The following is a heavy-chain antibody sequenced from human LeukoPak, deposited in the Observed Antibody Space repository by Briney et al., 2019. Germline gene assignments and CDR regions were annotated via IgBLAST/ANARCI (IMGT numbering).Heavy chain of an antibody. CDR3: ARGPIVVVPAATAFDI. CDR1: GYSISSGYY. Sequence: SETLSLTCTVSGYSISSGYYWGWIRQPPGKGLEWIGSIYHSGSTYYNPSLKSRVTISVDTSKNQFSLKLGSVTAADTAVYYCARGPIVVVPAATAFDIWGQGTMVTVSS. CDR2: IYHSGST. J-gene: IGHJ3*02. D-gene: IGHD2-2*01. V-gene: IGHV4-38-2*02.